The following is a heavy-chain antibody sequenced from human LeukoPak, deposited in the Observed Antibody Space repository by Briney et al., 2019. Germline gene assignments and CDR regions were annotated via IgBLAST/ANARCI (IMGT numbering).Heavy chain of an antibody. J-gene: IGHJ4*02. D-gene: IGHD3-22*01. CDR1: GFTVSSNY. CDR3: ARALVGSGYYYSSDY. Sequence: PGGSLRLSCAASGFTVSSNYMSWVRQAPGKGLEWVSVIYSGGSTYYADSVKGRFTISRDNSKNTLYLQMNSLRAEDTAVYCCARALVGSGYYYSSDYWGQGTLVTVSS. V-gene: IGHV3-53*01. CDR2: IYSGGST.